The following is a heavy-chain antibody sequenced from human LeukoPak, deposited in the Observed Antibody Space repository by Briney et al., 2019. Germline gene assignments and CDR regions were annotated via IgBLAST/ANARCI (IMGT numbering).Heavy chain of an antibody. CDR1: GYIFISYG. Sequence: ASVKVSCKVSGYIFISYGISWVRQAPGQGLDWMGWISAYNGNTNYAQRLQGRVTLTTDTSTSTAYMELRSLRSDDTAVYYCARDGRQLLREDDAFDIWGQGTMVTVSS. V-gene: IGHV1-18*01. CDR2: ISAYNGNT. CDR3: ARDGRQLLREDDAFDI. D-gene: IGHD2-15*01. J-gene: IGHJ3*02.